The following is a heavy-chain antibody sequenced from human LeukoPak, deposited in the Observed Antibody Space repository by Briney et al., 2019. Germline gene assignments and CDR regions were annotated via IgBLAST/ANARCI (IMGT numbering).Heavy chain of an antibody. V-gene: IGHV1-18*01. J-gene: IGHJ6*02. Sequence: ASVKVSCKASGYTFTSYGISWVRQAPGQGLEWMGWISAYNGNTNYAQKLRGRVTMTTDTSTSTAYMELRSLRSDDTAVYYCARCRRSGPYCYYYYGMDVWGQGTTVTVSS. CDR1: GYTFTSYG. D-gene: IGHD2-15*01. CDR3: ARCRRSGPYCYYYYGMDV. CDR2: ISAYNGNT.